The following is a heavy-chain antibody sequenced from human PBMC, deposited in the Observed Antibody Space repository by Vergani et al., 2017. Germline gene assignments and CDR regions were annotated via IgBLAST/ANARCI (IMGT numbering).Heavy chain of an antibody. D-gene: IGHD5-12*01. CDR3: AKANPRNSGYDYLYYYHAMDF. CDR2: ISGSGGST. J-gene: IGHJ6*02. CDR1: GFTFNHYA. V-gene: IGHV3-23*01. Sequence: EVQLLESGGDLVQPGGSLRLSCAASGFTFNHYAMNWVRQAPGKGLEWVSGISGSGGSTYYAGSVKGRFTISRDSSKNTLYLQMNSLGAGDTAVYYCAKANPRNSGYDYLYYYHAMDFWGQGTTVTVSS.